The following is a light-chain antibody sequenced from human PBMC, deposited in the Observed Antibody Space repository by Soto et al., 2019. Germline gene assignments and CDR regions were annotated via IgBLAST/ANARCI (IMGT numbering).Light chain of an antibody. CDR2: APS. Sequence: EIVLTQSPGTLSLSPGEKATLSCRASQSVSSNYLAWYQQKPGQGPRLLIHAPSTRATGIPDRFSDSGSGTDFSLTISRLEPEDFAVYYCQQYGSSGTFGQGTKVDIK. CDR1: QSVSSNY. CDR3: QQYGSSGT. J-gene: IGKJ1*01. V-gene: IGKV3-20*01.